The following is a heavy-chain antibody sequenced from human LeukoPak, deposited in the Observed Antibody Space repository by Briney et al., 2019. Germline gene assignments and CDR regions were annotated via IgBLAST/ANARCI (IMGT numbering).Heavy chain of an antibody. D-gene: IGHD3-16*01. CDR3: AKGAEIDL. J-gene: IGHJ5*02. Sequence: GGSLRLSCAASGFTFDDYGMSWVRQAPGKGLEWVSAVTGPGGTTYYADSVKGRFFMSREDAKTTVYLQMNSLRAEDTAIYYCAKGAEIDLWGQGTLVTVSS. V-gene: IGHV3-23*01. CDR2: VTGPGGTT. CDR1: GFTFDDYG.